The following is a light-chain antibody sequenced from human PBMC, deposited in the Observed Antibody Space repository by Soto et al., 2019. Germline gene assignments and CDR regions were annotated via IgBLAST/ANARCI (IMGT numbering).Light chain of an antibody. V-gene: IGKV1-39*01. CDR3: QQSYSTPPWT. Sequence: DIQMTQSPSTLPASVGDRVTITCRASQSIVTYLNWYLQKPGKAPKLLIYAASNLQSGVPSRFSGSGSGTDFTLTISSLQPEDFATYFCQQSYSTPPWTFGQGTKVDIK. CDR2: AAS. J-gene: IGKJ1*01. CDR1: QSIVTY.